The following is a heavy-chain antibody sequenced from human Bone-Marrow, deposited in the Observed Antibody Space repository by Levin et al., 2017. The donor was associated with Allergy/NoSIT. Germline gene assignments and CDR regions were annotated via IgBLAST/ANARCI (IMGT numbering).Heavy chain of an antibody. CDR3: ARAPGALDY. CDR1: GFTFSDYY. Sequence: GGSLRLSCAASGFTFSDYYMSWIRQAPGKGLEWVSYTSSSGSTIYYADSVKGRLTISRDNAKNLLYLQMTSLRVEDTAVYYCARAPGALDYWGQGILVTVSS. J-gene: IGHJ4*02. CDR2: TSSSGSTI. D-gene: IGHD7-27*01. V-gene: IGHV3-11*01.